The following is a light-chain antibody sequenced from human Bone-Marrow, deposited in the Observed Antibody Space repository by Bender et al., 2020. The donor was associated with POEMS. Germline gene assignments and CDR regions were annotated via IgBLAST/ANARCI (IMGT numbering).Light chain of an antibody. Sequence: SYVLTQPPSVSVAPGQTAIITCGGDHLGGKSLHWYQQKSGQAPVLVIYEDSKRPSGIPERFSGSSSGTMATLTISGAQVEDEADYYCYSTDSSGNHRGVFGGGTKLTVL. J-gene: IGLJ2*01. CDR2: EDS. CDR3: YSTDSSGNHRGV. V-gene: IGLV3-10*01. CDR1: HLGGKS.